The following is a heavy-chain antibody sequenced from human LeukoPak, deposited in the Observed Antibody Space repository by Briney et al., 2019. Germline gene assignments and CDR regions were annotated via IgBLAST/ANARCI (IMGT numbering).Heavy chain of an antibody. CDR2: IYYSGTT. D-gene: IGHD5-12*01. CDR1: GGSISGYY. J-gene: IGHJ4*02. V-gene: IGHV4-59*01. CDR3: ARVNDSGSVH. Sequence: ASETLSLTCTVSGGSISGYYWSWIRQPPGKGLEWIAYIYYSGTTSYNPSLKSRVTISADTSKSQFSLKLSSVTAADTAVYYCARVNDSGSVHWGQGTLVTVSS.